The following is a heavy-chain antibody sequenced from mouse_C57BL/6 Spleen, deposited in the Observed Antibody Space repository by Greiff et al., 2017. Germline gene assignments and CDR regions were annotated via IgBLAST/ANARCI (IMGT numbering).Heavy chain of an antibody. Sequence: EVKLQESGGGLVQPGGSMKLSCVASGFTFSNYWMNWVRQSPEKGLEWVAQIRLKSDNYATHYAESVKGRFTISRDDSKSSVYLQMNNLRAEDTGIYYCTGGIYYGLNVDVWGTGTTVTGSS. D-gene: IGHD2-1*01. CDR1: GFTFSNYW. V-gene: IGHV6-3*01. J-gene: IGHJ1*03. CDR2: IRLKSDNYAT. CDR3: TGGIYYGLNVDV.